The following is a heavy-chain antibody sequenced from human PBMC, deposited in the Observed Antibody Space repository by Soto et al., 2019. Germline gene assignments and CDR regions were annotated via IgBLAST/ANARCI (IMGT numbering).Heavy chain of an antibody. CDR2: MNPNSGNT. CDR3: ARGRRYSSSWYGDFDD. Sequence: QVQLVQSGAEVKKPGASVKVSCKASGYTFTSYDINWVRQATGQGLEWMGWMNPNSGNTGYAQKFHDRVTMTRNTSISTAYMELSSLRSEDTAVYYCARGRRYSSSWYGDFDDWGQGTLVTVSS. D-gene: IGHD6-13*01. CDR1: GYTFTSYD. V-gene: IGHV1-8*01. J-gene: IGHJ4*02.